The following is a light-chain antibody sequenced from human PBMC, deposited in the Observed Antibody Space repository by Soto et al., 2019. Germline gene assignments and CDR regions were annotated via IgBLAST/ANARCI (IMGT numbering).Light chain of an antibody. CDR1: QSVSSSY. V-gene: IGKV3-20*01. J-gene: IGKJ3*01. Sequence: EIVLTQSPGTLSLSPGERATLSCRASQSVSSSYLAWYQQKPGQAPRLLIYGASSRATGSPARFSGSGSGTDFTLSISRLEPEDFAVYYCQQYGSSPLFTFGPGTKVDIK. CDR3: QQYGSSPLFT. CDR2: GAS.